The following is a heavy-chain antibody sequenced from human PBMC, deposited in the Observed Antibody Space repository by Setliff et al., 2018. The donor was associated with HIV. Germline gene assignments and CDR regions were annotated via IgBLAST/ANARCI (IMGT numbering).Heavy chain of an antibody. Sequence: ASVKVSCKASGGTLSDYAIMWVRQARGQGLEWMGGIIPRIGTANYAQKFQGRVTITADESTSTAYLELSSLRSEDTAVYYCAIDVIGGWLRPMPDYWGPGTLVTVSS. CDR1: GGTLSDYA. D-gene: IGHD5-12*01. J-gene: IGHJ4*02. CDR2: IIPRIGTA. CDR3: AIDVIGGWLRPMPDY. V-gene: IGHV1-69*13.